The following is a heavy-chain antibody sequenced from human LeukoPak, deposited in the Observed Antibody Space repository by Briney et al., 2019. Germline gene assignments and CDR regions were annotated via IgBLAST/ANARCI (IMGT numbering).Heavy chain of an antibody. CDR1: GYSFTDYY. V-gene: IGHV1-2*02. D-gene: IGHD5-18*01. CDR3: AREGDTAVDTNWFDP. J-gene: IGHJ5*02. CDR2: INPNNSVM. Sequence: ASVKVSCKASGYSFTDYYIHWVRQAPGQGPEWMGWINPNNSVMKYAQKFQARVTMTRDTSISTAYMELSRLTSDDTAVYYCAREGDTAVDTNWFDPWGQGTLVAVSS.